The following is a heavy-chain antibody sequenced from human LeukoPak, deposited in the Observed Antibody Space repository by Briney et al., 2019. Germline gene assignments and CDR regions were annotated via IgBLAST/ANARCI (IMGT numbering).Heavy chain of an antibody. CDR3: ARAHITSPFCFDY. J-gene: IGHJ4*02. Sequence: PGGSLRLSCTASGFAFDEHGMSWVRQVPGKGLEWVSGINWSGGSTGYADPLRGRFTISRDNAKNSLYLQMDSLRAEDTALYYCARAHITSPFCFDYWGQGTLVTVSS. D-gene: IGHD2-2*01. V-gene: IGHV3-20*04. CDR2: INWSGGST. CDR1: GFAFDEHG.